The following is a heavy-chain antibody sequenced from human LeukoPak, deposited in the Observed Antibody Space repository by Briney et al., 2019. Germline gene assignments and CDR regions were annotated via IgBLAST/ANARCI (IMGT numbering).Heavy chain of an antibody. V-gene: IGHV4-31*03. Sequence: SETLSLTCTVSGGSISSGGYYWSWIRQHPGKGLEWIGYIYYSGSTYYNPSLKSRVTISVDTSKNQFSLKLSSVTAADTAVYYCASGPRYCSGGSCYQSGIWYFDLWGRGTLVTVSS. CDR3: ASGPRYCSGGSCYQSGIWYFDL. CDR2: IYYSGST. CDR1: GGSISSGGYY. J-gene: IGHJ2*01. D-gene: IGHD2-15*01.